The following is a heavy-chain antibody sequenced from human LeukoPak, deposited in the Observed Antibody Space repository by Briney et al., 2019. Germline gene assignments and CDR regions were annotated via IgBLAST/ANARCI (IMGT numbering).Heavy chain of an antibody. CDR1: GGSISSSSYY. V-gene: IGHV4-39*01. CDR2: IYYSGST. D-gene: IGHD3-3*01. CDR3: ARLSYPLLGLGDFWSGYYFIFDY. J-gene: IGHJ4*02. Sequence: SETLSLTCTVSGGSISSSSYYWGWIRQPPGKGLEWIGSIYYSGSTYYNPSLKSRVTISVDTSKNQFSLKLSSVTAADTAVYYCARLSYPLLGLGDFWSGYYFIFDYWGQGTLVTVSS.